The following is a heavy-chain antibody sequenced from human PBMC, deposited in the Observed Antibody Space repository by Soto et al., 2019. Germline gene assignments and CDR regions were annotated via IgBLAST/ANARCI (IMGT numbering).Heavy chain of an antibody. CDR3: AKDRIGRITIFGVLTPFDY. CDR2: ISGSGGST. Sequence: GGSLRLSCAASGFTFSSYAMSWVRQAPGKGLEWVSAISGSGGSTYYADSVKGRFTISRDNSKSTLYLQMNSLRAEDTAVYYCAKDRIGRITIFGVLTPFDYWGQGTLVTVS. V-gene: IGHV3-23*01. J-gene: IGHJ4*02. D-gene: IGHD3-3*01. CDR1: GFTFSSYA.